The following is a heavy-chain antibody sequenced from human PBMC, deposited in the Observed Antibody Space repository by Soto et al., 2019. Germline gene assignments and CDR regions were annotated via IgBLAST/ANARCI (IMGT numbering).Heavy chain of an antibody. CDR2: IYYSGTS. V-gene: IGHV4-39*01. CDR3: ARVQRRWLYCDY. Sequence: PSETLSLTCTVSGGSISNSSYYWGWVRQPPGKGLEWIGHIYYSGTSYSNPSLKGRVSLSVDTSKNQFSLKLNSVTAADTAVYFCARVQRRWLYCDYWGHGTLVTVSS. J-gene: IGHJ4*01. CDR1: GGSISNSSYY. D-gene: IGHD2-21*01.